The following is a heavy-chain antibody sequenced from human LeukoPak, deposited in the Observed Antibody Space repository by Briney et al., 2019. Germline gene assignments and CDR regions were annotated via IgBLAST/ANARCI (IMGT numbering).Heavy chain of an antibody. CDR2: ISSSGSTI. J-gene: IGHJ4*02. Sequence: GGSLRLSCAASGFTFSDYYMSWIRQAPGKGLEWVSYISSSGSTIYYADSVKGRFTISRDNAKNSLYLQMNSLRAEDTAVYYCARAALLWFGEPYYFDYWGQGTLVTVSS. CDR1: GFTFSDYY. D-gene: IGHD3-10*01. V-gene: IGHV3-11*01. CDR3: ARAALLWFGEPYYFDY.